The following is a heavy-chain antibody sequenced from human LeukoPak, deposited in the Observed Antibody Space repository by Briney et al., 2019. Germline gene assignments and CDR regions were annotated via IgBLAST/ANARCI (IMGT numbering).Heavy chain of an antibody. CDR3: ARGGGYEYYFDY. V-gene: IGHV4-59*01. D-gene: IGHD5-12*01. J-gene: IGHJ4*02. CDR1: GGSISSYY. CDR2: IYYSGST. Sequence: PSETLSLTCTVSGGSISSYYWSWIRQPPGKGLEWIGYIYYSGSTNYNPSLKSRVTISVDTSKNQFSLKLSSVTAADTAVYYCARGGGYEYYFDYRGQGTLFTVSS.